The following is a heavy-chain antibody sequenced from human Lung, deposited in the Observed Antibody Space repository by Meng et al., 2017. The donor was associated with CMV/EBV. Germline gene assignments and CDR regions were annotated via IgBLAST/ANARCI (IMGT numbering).Heavy chain of an antibody. CDR2: IRSKAYSYAA. V-gene: IGHV3-73*01. D-gene: IGHD6-6*01. Sequence: GGSLRLSCAASGFTFSGSTMHWVRQASGKGLEWVGRIRSKAYSYAAGHAASVKGRFTISRDDSKNTAYLQMNSLKTEDTAVYYCSRQGPYSSSSDWYLDLWGRGXLVTVSS. CDR1: GFTFSGST. J-gene: IGHJ2*01. CDR3: SRQGPYSSSSDWYLDL.